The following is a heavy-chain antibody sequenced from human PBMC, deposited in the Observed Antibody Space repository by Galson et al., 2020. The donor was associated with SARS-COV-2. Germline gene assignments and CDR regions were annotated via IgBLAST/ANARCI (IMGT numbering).Heavy chain of an antibody. D-gene: IGHD3-22*01. CDR1: GYTFTGYY. CDR2: INPNSGGT. V-gene: IGHV1-2*02. Sequence: ASVKVSCKASGYTFTGYYMHWVRQAPGQGLEWMGWINPNSGGTNYAQKFQGRVTMTRDTSISTAYMELSRLRSDDTAVYYCARDRRLGVITRGDTGGPNDYWGQGTLVTVSS. CDR3: ARDRRLGVITRGDTGGPNDY. J-gene: IGHJ4*02.